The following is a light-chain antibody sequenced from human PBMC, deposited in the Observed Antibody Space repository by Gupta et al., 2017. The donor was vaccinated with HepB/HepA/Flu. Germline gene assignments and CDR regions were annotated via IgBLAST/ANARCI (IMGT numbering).Light chain of an antibody. CDR2: SAS. Sequence: IQLTQSPSFLSASIGDTVTITCRASPGIRSHLAWLQQHPGRAPKLLISSASTLQSGVPSRFSGSGSGTEFTLTISNLQPEDSATFCCQHFDHYPLSFGGGTKVAIK. CDR3: QHFDHYPLS. CDR1: PGIRSH. J-gene: IGKJ4*01. V-gene: IGKV1-9*01.